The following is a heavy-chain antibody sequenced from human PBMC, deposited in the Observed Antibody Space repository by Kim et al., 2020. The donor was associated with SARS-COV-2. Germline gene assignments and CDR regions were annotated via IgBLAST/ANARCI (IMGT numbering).Heavy chain of an antibody. D-gene: IGHD2-15*01. J-gene: IGHJ4*02. Sequence: GGSLRLSRAASGFTFSSYGMHWVRQAPGKGLEWVAVIWYDGSNKYYADSVKGRFTISRDNSKNTLYLQMNSLRAEDTAVYYCARDDCGGSCYYFDYWGQGTLVTVSS. CDR1: GFTFSSYG. CDR2: IWYDGSNK. CDR3: ARDDCGGSCYYFDY. V-gene: IGHV3-33*01.